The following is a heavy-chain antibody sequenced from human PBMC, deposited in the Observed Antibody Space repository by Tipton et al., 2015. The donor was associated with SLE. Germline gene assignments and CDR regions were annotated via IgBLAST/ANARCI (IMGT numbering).Heavy chain of an antibody. CDR1: GFIFSNYS. CDR3: ARAPFNYDFWSDYYYFDY. CDR2: ISSSSSYI. V-gene: IGHV3-21*03. J-gene: IGHJ4*02. D-gene: IGHD3-3*01. Sequence: SLRLSCAASGFIFSNYSMNWVRQALGKGLEWVSSISSSSSYIYYADSVKGRFTISRDNAKNSLYLQMNSPRAEDTAVYYCARAPFNYDFWSDYYYFDYWGQGTLVTVSS.